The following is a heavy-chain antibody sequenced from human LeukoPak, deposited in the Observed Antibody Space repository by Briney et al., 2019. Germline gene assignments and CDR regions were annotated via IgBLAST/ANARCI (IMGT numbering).Heavy chain of an antibody. J-gene: IGHJ3*02. CDR2: INSDGSST. V-gene: IGHV3-74*01. Sequence: QPGGSLRLSCAASEFTFSSYWMHWVRQAPGKGLVWVSRINSDGSSTTYADSVKGRFTISRDNAKNTLYLQMNSLRAEDTAVYYCAREFTIFGVVNDAFDIWGQGTMVTVSS. D-gene: IGHD3-3*01. CDR3: AREFTIFGVVNDAFDI. CDR1: EFTFSSYW.